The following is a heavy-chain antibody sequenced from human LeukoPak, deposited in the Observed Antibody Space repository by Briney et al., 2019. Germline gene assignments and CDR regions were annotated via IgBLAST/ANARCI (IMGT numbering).Heavy chain of an antibody. CDR3: ARDGGSGWSSAFFDH. CDR1: GFTVNINY. CDR2: IYSAGST. J-gene: IGHJ4*02. D-gene: IGHD6-19*01. V-gene: IGHV3-53*01. Sequence: GGSLRLSCAASGFTVNINYMSWVRQAPGKGLEWVSVIYSAGSTDYADSVKGRFTISRDNAKNTLYLQMSSLRAEDTAVYYCARDGGSGWSSAFFDHWGQGTLVTVSS.